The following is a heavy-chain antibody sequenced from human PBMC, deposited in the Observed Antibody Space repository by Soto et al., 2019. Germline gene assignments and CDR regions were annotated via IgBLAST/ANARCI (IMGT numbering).Heavy chain of an antibody. V-gene: IGHV1-46*01. Sequence: GASVKVSCKASGYTFTSYYMHWVRQAPGQGLEWMGIINPSGGSTSYAQKFQGRVTMTRDTSTSTVYMELSSLRSEDTAVYYCARSGRITMVRGVMGWFDPWGQGTLVTVSS. CDR1: GYTFTSYY. J-gene: IGHJ5*02. CDR3: ARSGRITMVRGVMGWFDP. D-gene: IGHD3-10*01. CDR2: INPSGGST.